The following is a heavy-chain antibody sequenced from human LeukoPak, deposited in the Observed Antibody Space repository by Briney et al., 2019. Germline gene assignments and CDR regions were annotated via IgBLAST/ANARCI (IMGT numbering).Heavy chain of an antibody. Sequence: PSETLSLTCAVYGGSFSGYYWSWIRQPPGKGLEWIGEINHSGSTNYNPSRKGRVTISVDTSKNQFSLKLSSVTAADTAVYYCAKSYSYGYWPTDYFGYWGQGTLVTVSS. CDR3: AKSYSYGYWPTDYFGY. CDR1: GGSFSGYY. CDR2: INHSGST. V-gene: IGHV4-34*01. D-gene: IGHD5-18*01. J-gene: IGHJ4*02.